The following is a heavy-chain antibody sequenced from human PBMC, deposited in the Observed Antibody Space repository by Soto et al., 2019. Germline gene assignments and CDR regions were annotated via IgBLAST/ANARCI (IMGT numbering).Heavy chain of an antibody. CDR3: AREYSAYHYHVDF. V-gene: IGHV3-11*01. CDR2: ISTSARII. CDR1: GFTFSDYF. Sequence: QVQLVESGGALVKPGGSLRLSCAASGFTFSDYFMTWIRQAPGEGLEWVAYISTSARIINYADSVKGRFTISRDNAKNSLYLQMNSLRAEDTAVHFCAREYSAYHYHVDFWGQGTVVTVSS. D-gene: IGHD4-4*01. J-gene: IGHJ4*02.